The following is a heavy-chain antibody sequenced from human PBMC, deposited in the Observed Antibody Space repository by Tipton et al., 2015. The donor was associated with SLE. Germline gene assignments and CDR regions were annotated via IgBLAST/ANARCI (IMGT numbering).Heavy chain of an antibody. CDR1: GYSFTTYD. V-gene: IGHV1-18*01. CDR2: IRPDSSDT. Sequence: QLVQSGGEVKKPGASVKVSCKASGYSFTTYDITWVRQAPGQGLEWMGWIRPDSSDTDYAQKLQGRVTMTTDTSTSTAYMELRSLTSGDTAVYYCARDNDDYGDYGYWGQGTLVTVSS. J-gene: IGHJ4*02. CDR3: ARDNDDYGDYGY. D-gene: IGHD4-17*01.